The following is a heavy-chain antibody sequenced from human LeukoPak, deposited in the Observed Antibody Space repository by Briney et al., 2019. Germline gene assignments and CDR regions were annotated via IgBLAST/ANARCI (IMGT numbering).Heavy chain of an antibody. J-gene: IGHJ4*02. D-gene: IGHD2-21*02. CDR3: AGDERVVVTAIGFYFDY. CDR2: ISAYNGNT. Sequence: ASVKVSCKASGYTFTSYGISWVRQAPGQGLEWMGWISAYNGNTNYAQKLQGRVTMTTDTSTSTAYMELRSLRSDDTAVYYCAGDERVVVTAIGFYFDYWGQGTLVTVSS. V-gene: IGHV1-18*01. CDR1: GYTFTSYG.